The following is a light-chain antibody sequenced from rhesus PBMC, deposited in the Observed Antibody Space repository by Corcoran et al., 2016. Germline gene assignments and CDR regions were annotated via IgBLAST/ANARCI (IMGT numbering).Light chain of an antibody. V-gene: IGLV2S9*01. CDR1: SSDVGAYDY. CDR3: CSYRTGSTYI. Sequence: QAALTQPPSVSGSPGQSVTISCTGTSSDVGAYDYVSWYQHSPGTAPELMIYEVTERPSGGSDRFSGSKSGNTASLTISGLQAEDEADYYCCSYRTGSTYIFGSGTRLTVL. J-gene: IGLJ1*01. CDR2: EVT.